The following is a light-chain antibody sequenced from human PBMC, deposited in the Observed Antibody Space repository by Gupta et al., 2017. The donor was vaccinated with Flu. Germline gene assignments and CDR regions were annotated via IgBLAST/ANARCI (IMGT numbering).Light chain of an antibody. CDR3: QQYGSSLPWT. V-gene: IGKV3-20*01. CDR1: QRIGSNY. J-gene: IGKJ1*01. Sequence: EIVLPQSLVALFLSRGESPTLSCRTSQRIGSNYLAWYQRRAGQAPRLLVYGTSGRAPGIPDRFTSGGSGTDFTLTINRLEPEDFAVYYCQQYGSSLPWTFGQGTKVEVK. CDR2: GTS.